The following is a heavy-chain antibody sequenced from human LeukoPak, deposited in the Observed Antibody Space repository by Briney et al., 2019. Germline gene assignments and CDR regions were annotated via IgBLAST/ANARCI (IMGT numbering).Heavy chain of an antibody. D-gene: IGHD3-22*01. CDR2: INPNSGGT. V-gene: IGHV1-2*02. CDR3: ARSGVGYFYDNTGYYPLDY. J-gene: IGHJ4*02. CDR1: GYTFTGYY. Sequence: ASVKVSCKASGYTFTGYYMHWVRQAPGQGLEWTGWINPNSGGTNYAQNFQGRVTMTTDTSTSTAYMELRSLRSDDTAVYYCARSGVGYFYDNTGYYPLDYWGQGTLVTVSS.